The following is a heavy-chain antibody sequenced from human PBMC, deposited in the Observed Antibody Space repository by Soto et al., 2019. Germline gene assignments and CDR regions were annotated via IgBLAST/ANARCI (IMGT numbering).Heavy chain of an antibody. CDR3: ARDPVETASFGGGYYYYGMDV. D-gene: IGHD2-21*01. Sequence: ASVKVSCKASGGSFGTYSISWVRQAPGQGLEWMGGIIPFFGTTNYTQKFQGRITITADESTSTAYMELNSLRFDDTAVYYCARDPVETASFGGGYYYYGMDVWGQGTTVTVSS. CDR2: IIPFFGTT. CDR1: GGSFGTYS. V-gene: IGHV1-69*13. J-gene: IGHJ6*01.